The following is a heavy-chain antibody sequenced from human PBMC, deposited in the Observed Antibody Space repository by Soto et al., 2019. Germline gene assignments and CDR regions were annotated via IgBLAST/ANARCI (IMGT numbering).Heavy chain of an antibody. CDR1: GGSINDFY. CDR3: ARVGGVAARTFDY. CDR2: IYYSGST. Sequence: SETLSLTCTVSGGSINDFYWSWIRQPPGKGLEWIGYIYYSGSTDYNPSLKGRVTISVDTSKNQFSLKLRSVTAADTAVYYCARVGGVAARTFDYCGQGTLVPVS. J-gene: IGHJ4*02. V-gene: IGHV4-59*01. D-gene: IGHD6-6*01.